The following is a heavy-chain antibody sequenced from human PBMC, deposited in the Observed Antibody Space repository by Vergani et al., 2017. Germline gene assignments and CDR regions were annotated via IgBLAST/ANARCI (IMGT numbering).Heavy chain of an antibody. Sequence: QVQVVQSGAEVKKSGASVKVSCKTSGYTFSNYYMHWVRPAPGQGLEWMGIINPSGGHTNYAQKFQGRVTMTRDTSTSTVYMELGSLRSEDTAIYYCAGGDYGILTGYRYWGQGTLVTVSA. J-gene: IGHJ4*02. CDR1: GYTFSNYY. D-gene: IGHD3-9*01. CDR2: INPSGGHT. CDR3: AGGDYGILTGYRY. V-gene: IGHV1-46*03.